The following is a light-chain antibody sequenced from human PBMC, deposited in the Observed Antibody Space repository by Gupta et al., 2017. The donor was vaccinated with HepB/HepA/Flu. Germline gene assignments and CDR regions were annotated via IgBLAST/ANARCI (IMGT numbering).Light chain of an antibody. CDR2: EVN. Sequence: ALTPPSSVSGHPGQSVTISCTGPSSDIGNYNVVSWYQQHPGQAPKLMIYEVNKRPPGVSNRFSGSKSGDTASLTISGLQAGDEATYFCCAYSATYTLLLFGGGTELTVL. V-gene: IGLV2-23*02. CDR3: CAYSATYTLLL. J-gene: IGLJ2*01. CDR1: SSDIGNYNV.